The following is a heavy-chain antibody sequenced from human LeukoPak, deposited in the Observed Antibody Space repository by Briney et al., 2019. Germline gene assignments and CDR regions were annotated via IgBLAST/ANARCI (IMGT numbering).Heavy chain of an antibody. D-gene: IGHD3-10*01. V-gene: IGHV3-30*02. CDR1: GFTFSSYG. Sequence: GGSLRLSCAASGFTFSSYGMHWVRQAPGKGLEWVAFIRYDGSNKYYADSVKGRFTISRDNSKNTLYLQMNSLRAEDTAVYYCANAGVYYYGSGSYYNVDYMDVWGKGTTVTISS. CDR2: IRYDGSNK. CDR3: ANAGVYYYGSGSYYNVDYMDV. J-gene: IGHJ6*03.